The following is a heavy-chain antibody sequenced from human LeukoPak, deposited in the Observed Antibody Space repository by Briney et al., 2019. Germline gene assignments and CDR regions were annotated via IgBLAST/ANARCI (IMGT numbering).Heavy chain of an antibody. J-gene: IGHJ6*02. D-gene: IGHD5-18*01. Sequence: PGGSLRLSCAASGFSVSYNYMSWVRQAPGKGREWVSVSYSGGTRLFADSVKRRFTISRDTSKNVLYLQMNRLSPEDAAIYYCARDGDTPMSIASGGMDVWGRGTTVTVSS. CDR3: ARDGDTPMSIASGGMDV. CDR1: GFSVSYNY. V-gene: IGHV3-66*01. CDR2: SYSGGTR.